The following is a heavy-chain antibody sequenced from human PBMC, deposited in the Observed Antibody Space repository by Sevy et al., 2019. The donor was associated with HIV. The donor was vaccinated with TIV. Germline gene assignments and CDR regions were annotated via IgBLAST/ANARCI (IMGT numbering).Heavy chain of an antibody. CDR3: AREGGSAMVQYYYYYGMDV. CDR1: GFTFSSYA. CDR2: ISYDGSNK. V-gene: IGHV3-30-3*01. Sequence: GGSLRLSCAASGFTFSSYAMHWVRQAPGKGLEWVAVISYDGSNKYYADSVKGRFTISRDNSKNRLYLQMNSLRAEDTAVYYCAREGGSAMVQYYYYYGMDVWGQGTTVTVSS. J-gene: IGHJ6*02. D-gene: IGHD5-18*01.